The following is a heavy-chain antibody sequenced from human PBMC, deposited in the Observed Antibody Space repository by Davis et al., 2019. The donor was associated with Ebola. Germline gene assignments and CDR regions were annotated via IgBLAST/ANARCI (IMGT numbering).Heavy chain of an antibody. V-gene: IGHV3-21*04. D-gene: IGHD3-10*01. Sequence: GGSLRLSCAASGFTFSSYSMNWVRQAPGKGLEWVSSISRSSSYIYYADSVKGRFTISRDNSKNTLYLQMNSLRAEDTAVYYCAKDGLLWFGELLTRFDYWGQGTLVTVSS. J-gene: IGHJ4*02. CDR2: ISRSSSYI. CDR3: AKDGLLWFGELLTRFDY. CDR1: GFTFSSYS.